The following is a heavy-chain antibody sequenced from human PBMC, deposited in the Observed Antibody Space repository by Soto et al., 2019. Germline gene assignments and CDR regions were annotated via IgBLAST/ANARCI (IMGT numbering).Heavy chain of an antibody. CDR1: GYTFTSYA. D-gene: IGHD6-19*01. CDR2: INAGNGNT. CDR3: ARHGAVAGNINFDY. V-gene: IGHV1-3*01. J-gene: IGHJ4*02. Sequence: ASVKVSCKASGYTFTSYAMHWVRQATGQRLEWMGWINAGNGNTKYSQKFQGRVTITRDTSASTAYMELSSLRSEDTAVYYCARHGAVAGNINFDYWGQGTLVTVSS.